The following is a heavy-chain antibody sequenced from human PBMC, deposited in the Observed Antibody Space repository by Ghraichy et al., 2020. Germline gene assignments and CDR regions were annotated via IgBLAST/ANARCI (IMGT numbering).Heavy chain of an antibody. CDR3: ARQGLSIAAANWFDP. CDR2: IYPGDSDT. D-gene: IGHD6-13*01. V-gene: IGHV5-51*01. J-gene: IGHJ5*02. Sequence: GESLNISCKGSGYSFTSYWIGWVRQMPGKGLEWMGIIYPGDSDTRYSPSFQGQVTISADKSISTAYLQWSSLKASDTAMYYCARQGLSIAAANWFDPWGQGTLVTVSS. CDR1: GYSFTSYW.